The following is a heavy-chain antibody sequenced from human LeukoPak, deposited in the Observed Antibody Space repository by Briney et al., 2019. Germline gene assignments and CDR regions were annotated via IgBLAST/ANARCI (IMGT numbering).Heavy chain of an antibody. Sequence: GESLKISCKGSGYSVTSYWIGWVRQMPGKGLEWMGIIYPGDSDTRYSPSFQGQVTISADKSISTAYLQWSSLKASDTAMYYCARHRRGKQWLSYYYYYYMDVWGKGTTVTVSS. CDR2: IYPGDSDT. V-gene: IGHV5-51*01. CDR1: GYSVTSYW. CDR3: ARHRRGKQWLSYYYYYYMDV. J-gene: IGHJ6*03. D-gene: IGHD6-19*01.